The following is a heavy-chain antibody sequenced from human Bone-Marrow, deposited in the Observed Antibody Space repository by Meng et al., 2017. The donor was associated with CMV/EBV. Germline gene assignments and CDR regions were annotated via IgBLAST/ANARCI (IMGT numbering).Heavy chain of an antibody. CDR1: GYTFTSYG. V-gene: IGHV1-18*01. CDR3: ARDQGTGDYYYYGMDV. Sequence: ASVQDSCKASGYTFTSYGISWVRQAPAQGLEWMGWISAYNGNTNYAQKLQGRVTMTTDTSTSTAYMELRSLRSDDTAVYYCARDQGTGDYYYYGMDVWGQGTTVTVSS. J-gene: IGHJ6*02. CDR2: ISAYNGNT. D-gene: IGHD7-27*01.